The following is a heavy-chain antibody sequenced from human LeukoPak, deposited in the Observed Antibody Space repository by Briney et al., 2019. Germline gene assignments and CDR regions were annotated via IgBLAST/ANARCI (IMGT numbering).Heavy chain of an antibody. CDR1: GGSISSSSYY. CDR3: ARTRWEGDAFDI. CDR2: IYYSGST. J-gene: IGHJ3*02. V-gene: IGHV4-39*07. Sequence: SETLSLTCTVSGGSISSSSYYWGWIRQPPGKGLEWIGSIYYSGSTYYNPSLKSRVIISVDTSKNQFSLKLSSVTAADTAVYYCARTRWEGDAFDIWGQGTMVTVSS. D-gene: IGHD1-26*01.